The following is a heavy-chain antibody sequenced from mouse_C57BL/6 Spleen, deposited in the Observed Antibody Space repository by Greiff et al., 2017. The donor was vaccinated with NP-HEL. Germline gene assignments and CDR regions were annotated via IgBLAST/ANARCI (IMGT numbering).Heavy chain of an antibody. CDR1: GFSFNTYA. J-gene: IGHJ4*01. CDR2: IRSKSNNYAT. Sequence: EVQRVESGGGLVQPKGSLKLSCAASGFSFNTYAMNWVRQAPGKGLEWVARIRSKSNNYATYYADSVKDRLTISRDDSESMLYLQMNNLKTEDTAMDYCGRGGHRTLAMDYWGQGTSVTVSS. CDR3: GRGGHRTLAMDY. V-gene: IGHV10-1*01.